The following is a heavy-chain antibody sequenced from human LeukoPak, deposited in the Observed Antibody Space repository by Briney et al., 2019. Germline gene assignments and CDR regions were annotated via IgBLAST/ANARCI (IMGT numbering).Heavy chain of an antibody. V-gene: IGHV4-61*02. D-gene: IGHD4-17*01. CDR3: ARVADYGDYVGGDWIDP. J-gene: IGHJ5*02. CDR1: GGSISSGRYY. CDR2: IYSTGSA. Sequence: SETLSLTCTVSGGSISSGRYYWSWIRQPAGKGLEWIGRIYSTGSANYNPSLKSRVTMSVDTSENQFSLKLSSVTAADTAVYYCARVADYGDYVGGDWIDPWGQGTLVTVSS.